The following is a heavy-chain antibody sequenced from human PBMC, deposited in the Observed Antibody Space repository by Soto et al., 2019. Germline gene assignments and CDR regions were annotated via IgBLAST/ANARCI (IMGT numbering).Heavy chain of an antibody. CDR1: GGSISSYY. D-gene: IGHD1-26*01. CDR3: ARGFEVGAMDY. V-gene: IGHV4-59*01. CDR2: IYYSEST. J-gene: IGHJ4*02. Sequence: PSETLSLTCTVSGGSISSYYWSWIRQPPGKGLEWIGYIYYSESTNYNPSLKSRVTISVDTSNNQFSLKLSPVTAADTAVYYCARGFEVGAMDYWGQGTLVTVSS.